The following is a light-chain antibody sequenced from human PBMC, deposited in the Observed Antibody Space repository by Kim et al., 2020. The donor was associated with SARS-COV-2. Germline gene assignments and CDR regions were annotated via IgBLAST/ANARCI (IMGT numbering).Light chain of an antibody. V-gene: IGLV1-47*01. J-gene: IGLJ3*02. CDR2: RNT. CDR1: GSNIGSNY. Sequence: GQSVTISCPGRGSNIGSNYVYWYQQLPGTAPKLLIYRNTQRPSGVPDRFSGSKSGTSASLAISGLRSEDEADYYCAAWDDSLSGRVFGGGTKLTVL. CDR3: AAWDDSLSGRV.